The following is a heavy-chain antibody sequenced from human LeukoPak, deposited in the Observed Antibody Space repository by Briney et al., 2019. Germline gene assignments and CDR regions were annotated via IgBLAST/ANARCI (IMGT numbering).Heavy chain of an antibody. V-gene: IGHV3-53*01. CDR2: IYSGGST. D-gene: IGHD3-3*01. CDR3: ARPQAPDYDFWSGALYGMDV. Sequence: GGSLRLSCAASGFTFSSYAMHWVRQAPGKGLEWVSVIYSGGSTYYADSVKGRFTISRDNSKNTLYLQMNSLRAEDTAVYYCARPQAPDYDFWSGALYGMDVWGQGTTVTVSS. J-gene: IGHJ6*02. CDR1: GFTFSSYA.